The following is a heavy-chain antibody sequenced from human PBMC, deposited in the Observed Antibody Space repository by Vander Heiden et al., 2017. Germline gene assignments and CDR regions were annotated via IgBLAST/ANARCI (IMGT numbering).Heavy chain of an antibody. CDR2: MNPNSGNT. J-gene: IGHJ5*02. D-gene: IGHD2-15*01. CDR3: ARRQGGRRVNGVVNWFDP. Sequence: QVQLVQSGAEVKKPGASVKVSCKASGYTFTSSDINWVRQATGQGLEWMGWMNPNSGNTGYAQKFQGRVTMTRNTSISTAYMELSSLRSEDTAVYYCARRQGGRRVNGVVNWFDPWGQGTLVTVSS. CDR1: GYTFTSSD. V-gene: IGHV1-8*01.